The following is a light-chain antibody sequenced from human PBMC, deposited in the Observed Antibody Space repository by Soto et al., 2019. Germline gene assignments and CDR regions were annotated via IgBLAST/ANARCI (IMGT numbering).Light chain of an antibody. V-gene: IGKV3-20*01. CDR3: QQYGSSPQWT. CDR2: GAS. CDR1: QSVSSSY. J-gene: IGKJ1*01. Sequence: DIVLTQSPGPLSLSPGERATLSCRASQSVSSSYLAWYQQKPGQAPRLLIYGASSRATGSPDRFSGSGSGTAFTLTISRLEPGDFAVYYCQQYGSSPQWTFGQGTKVEIK.